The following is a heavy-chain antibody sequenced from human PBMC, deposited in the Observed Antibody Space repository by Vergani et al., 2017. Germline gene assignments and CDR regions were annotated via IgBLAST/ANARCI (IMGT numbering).Heavy chain of an antibody. Sequence: QVRLQESGPGLVKPSETLSLTCSVSGSSMSGYYWGWIRQPPGKGLEWISSVSHSGDTYFNPSLKGRVSISMDTSKNYFFLTLSSVTAADTAMYYCARRSSSYYFDIWGQGVLITVSS. CDR1: GSSMSGYY. CDR3: ARRSSSYYFDI. V-gene: IGHV4-38-2*02. J-gene: IGHJ5*02. CDR2: VSHSGDT. D-gene: IGHD3-22*01.